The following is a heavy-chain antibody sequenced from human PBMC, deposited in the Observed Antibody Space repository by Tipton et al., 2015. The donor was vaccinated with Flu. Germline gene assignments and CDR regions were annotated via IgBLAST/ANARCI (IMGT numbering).Heavy chain of an antibody. J-gene: IGHJ3*01. V-gene: IGHV3-30*18. CDR3: AKPRLGAKYSFDV. D-gene: IGHD3-10*01. CDR1: RFTFNNYG. CDR2: LSYDGSNK. Sequence: SLRLSCAASRFTFNNYGIHWVRQAPGKGLEWVAVLSYDGSNKYYADSVKGRFTISRDNSKNTLYLQMNSLRAEDTAVYYCAKPRLGAKYSFDVWGQGTLVTVSS.